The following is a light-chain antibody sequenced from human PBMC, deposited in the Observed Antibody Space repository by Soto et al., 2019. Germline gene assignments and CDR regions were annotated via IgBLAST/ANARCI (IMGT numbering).Light chain of an antibody. CDR3: QQYNNWPRT. Sequence: EIVMTQSPATLSVSPGERATLSCRASQSVSSDLVWYQQKPGQAPRLLIYGASTRATGIPARFSGSGSGTEFTLTISSLQSEDFAVYYCQQYNNWPRTFXQGTRWIS. CDR1: QSVSSD. J-gene: IGKJ1*01. V-gene: IGKV3-15*01. CDR2: GAS.